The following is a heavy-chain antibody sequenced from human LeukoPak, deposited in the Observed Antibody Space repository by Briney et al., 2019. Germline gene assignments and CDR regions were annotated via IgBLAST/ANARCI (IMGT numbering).Heavy chain of an antibody. CDR3: ATLRFLEWFSYYYYMDV. Sequence: ATVKISCKVSGYTFTDYYMHWVQPAPGKGLEWMGLFDPEDGETIYAEKFQGRVTITADTSTDTAYMELSSLRSEDTAVYYCATLRFLEWFSYYYYMDVWGKGTTVTVSS. CDR2: FDPEDGET. CDR1: GYTFTDYY. D-gene: IGHD3-3*01. V-gene: IGHV1-69-2*01. J-gene: IGHJ6*03.